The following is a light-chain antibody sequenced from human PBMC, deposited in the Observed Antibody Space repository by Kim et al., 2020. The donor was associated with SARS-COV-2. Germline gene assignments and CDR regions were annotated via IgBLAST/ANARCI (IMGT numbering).Light chain of an antibody. CDR2: GNS. J-gene: IGLJ1*01. CDR3: QSYDSSLSGYV. CDR1: SSNSGAGYE. V-gene: IGLV1-40*01. Sequence: RFTIPCTGSSSNSGAGYEVHWYQQLPGTAPKLLIYGNSNRPSGVPDRFSGSKSGTSASLAITGLQAEDEADYYCQSYDSSLSGYVFGTGTKVTVL.